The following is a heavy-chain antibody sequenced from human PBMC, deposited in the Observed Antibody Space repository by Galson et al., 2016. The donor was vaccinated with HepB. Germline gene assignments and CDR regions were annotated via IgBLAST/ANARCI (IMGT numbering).Heavy chain of an antibody. V-gene: IGHV3-30*18. J-gene: IGHJ4*02. CDR1: GFTFSNYG. CDR2: VSYDGGQK. CDR3: AKDLEGIWVGSCIDF. D-gene: IGHD2-21*01. Sequence: SLRLSCAASGFTFSNYGMHWVRQAPGKGLEWVALVSYDGGQKYYADFVKGRFTISRDNTKNTVFLQMNSLRTEDTAVYYCAKDLEGIWVGSCIDFWGQGTLLTVSS.